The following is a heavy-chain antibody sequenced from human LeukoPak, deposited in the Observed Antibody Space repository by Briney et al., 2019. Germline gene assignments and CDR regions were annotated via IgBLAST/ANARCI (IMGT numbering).Heavy chain of an antibody. D-gene: IGHD2-15*01. J-gene: IGHJ4*02. V-gene: IGHV1-69*04. CDR3: ARGYCSGGSCYSGGY. CDR1: GGTFSSYA. CDR2: IIPIFGIA. Sequence: GASVKVSCKASGGTFSSYAISWVRQAPGQGLEWMGRIIPIFGIANYAQKFQGRVTITADKSTSTAYMELSSLRSEDTAVYYCARGYCSGGSCYSGGYWGQGTLVTVSS.